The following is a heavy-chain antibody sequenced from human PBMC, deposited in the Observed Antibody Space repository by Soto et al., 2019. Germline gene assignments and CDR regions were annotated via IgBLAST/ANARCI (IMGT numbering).Heavy chain of an antibody. CDR2: ISSSSSYI. CDR1: GFTFSSYS. CDR3: ARPTTVTLHWYFDL. J-gene: IGHJ2*01. Sequence: EVQLVESGGGLVKPGGSLRLSCAASGFTFSSYSMNWVRQAPGKGLEWVSSISSSSSYIYYADSVKGRFTISRDNAKNSLYLQMNSLRAEDTAVYYCARPTTVTLHWYFDLWGRGTLVTVSS. D-gene: IGHD4-17*01. V-gene: IGHV3-21*01.